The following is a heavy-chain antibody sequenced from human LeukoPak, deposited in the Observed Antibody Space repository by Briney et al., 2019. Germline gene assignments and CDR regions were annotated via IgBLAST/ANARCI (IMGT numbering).Heavy chain of an antibody. D-gene: IGHD1-26*01. CDR3: ARLSDLYNGTYLLDS. V-gene: IGHV4-59*02. CDR1: GNSVTSYY. Sequence: SETLSLTCTVSGNSVTSYYWSWIRQPPGKGLEWIGYGNHFGGAIYNPSLKSRVTISVDSSKNQFSLRLTSVTAADTAVYHCARLSDLYNGTYLLDSWSQGTLVTVSS. J-gene: IGHJ4*02. CDR2: GNHFGGA.